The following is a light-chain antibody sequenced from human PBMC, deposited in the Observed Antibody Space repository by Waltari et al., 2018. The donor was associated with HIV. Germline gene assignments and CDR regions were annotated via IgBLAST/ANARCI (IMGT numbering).Light chain of an antibody. CDR3: AAWDDSLNAYV. CDR1: SSNIGRNV. V-gene: IGLV1-36*01. Sequence: QSVLTQPPSVSEAPRQRVTISCSGSSSNIGRNVVNWYQQVPGKAPKLLIYYDDLLSSGVSDRFSGSKSGTSASLAIRGLLSEDEAEYYCAAWDDSLNAYVFGSGTKVTVL. J-gene: IGLJ1*01. CDR2: YDD.